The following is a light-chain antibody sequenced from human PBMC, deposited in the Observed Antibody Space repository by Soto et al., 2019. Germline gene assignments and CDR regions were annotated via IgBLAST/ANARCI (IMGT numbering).Light chain of an antibody. CDR3: QKYGSPLFT. J-gene: IGKJ3*01. Sequence: DIVLTQSPGTLSLSPGERATLSCRASQSVSSKYLAWYQQKPGQAPRVLIYGASIRATGIPERFSGGGSGTDFTLTITRLEPEDLAVYYCQKYGSPLFTFGPGPKVDIK. V-gene: IGKV3-20*01. CDR2: GAS. CDR1: QSVSSKY.